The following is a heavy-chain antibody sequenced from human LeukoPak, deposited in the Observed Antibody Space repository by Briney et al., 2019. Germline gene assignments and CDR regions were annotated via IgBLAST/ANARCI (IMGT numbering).Heavy chain of an antibody. J-gene: IGHJ5*02. CDR3: ARRSDDYSNYGPDP. Sequence: SETLSLTCAVYGGSFSGYYWSWIRQPPGKGLERIGEINHSGSTNYNPSLKSRVTISVDTSKNQFSLKLSSVTAADTAVYYCARRSDDYSNYGPDPWGQGTLVTVSS. D-gene: IGHD4-4*01. V-gene: IGHV4-34*01. CDR1: GGSFSGYY. CDR2: INHSGST.